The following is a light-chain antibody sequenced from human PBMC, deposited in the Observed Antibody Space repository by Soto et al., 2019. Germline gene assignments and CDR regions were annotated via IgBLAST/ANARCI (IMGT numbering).Light chain of an antibody. Sequence: QSVLTQPPSASGTPGQSVTIPCTGTSSDVGDYNYASWYQQLPGKAPKLMIYEVSRRPSGVPDRFSGSKYSNTASLTVSGLQAEDEADYYCSSNAGSNNLVFGGGTKVTVL. J-gene: IGLJ2*01. CDR1: SSDVGDYNY. V-gene: IGLV2-8*01. CDR2: EVS. CDR3: SSNAGSNNLV.